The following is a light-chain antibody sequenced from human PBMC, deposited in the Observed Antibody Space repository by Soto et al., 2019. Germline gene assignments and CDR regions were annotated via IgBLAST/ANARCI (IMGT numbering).Light chain of an antibody. CDR1: QSVSSSY. Sequence: EIVLTQSPGTLSLSPGERATLSCRASQSVSSSYFAWYQQKPGQAPRLLIYVASSRTTGIPDRFSGSGSGTDFTLTISRLEPEDFAVYYCQQYGSSPPVTFGQGTKLEIK. V-gene: IGKV3-20*01. CDR2: VAS. CDR3: QQYGSSPPVT. J-gene: IGKJ2*01.